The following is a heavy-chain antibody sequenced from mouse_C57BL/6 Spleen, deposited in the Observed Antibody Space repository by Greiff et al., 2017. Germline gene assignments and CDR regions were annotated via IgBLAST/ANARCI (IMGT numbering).Heavy chain of an antibody. D-gene: IGHD2-12*01. J-gene: IGHJ2*01. CDR1: GYTFTSYW. Sequence: VQLQQPGAELVMPGASVKLSCKASGYTFTSYWMHWVKQRPGQGLEWIGEIDPSDSYTNYNQKFKDKSTLTVDKSSSTAYMQLSSLTSEDSAVYYCARYDYSFDYWGQGTTLTVSS. CDR3: ARYDYSFDY. CDR2: IDPSDSYT. V-gene: IGHV1-69*01.